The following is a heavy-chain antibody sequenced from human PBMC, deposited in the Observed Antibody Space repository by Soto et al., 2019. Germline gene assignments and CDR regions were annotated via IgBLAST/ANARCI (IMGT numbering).Heavy chain of an antibody. J-gene: IGHJ4*02. V-gene: IGHV3-23*01. D-gene: IGHD5-12*01. Sequence: EVQLLESGGGLVQPGGSLRLSCAASGFTFSSYAISWVRQAPGKGLEWVSAISGSGGSTYYADSVKGRFTISRDTSKNPLYLQRNSLRAEDTAVYYCAKPYRTLDHYFDYWGQGTLVTVSS. CDR1: GFTFSSYA. CDR2: ISGSGGST. CDR3: AKPYRTLDHYFDY.